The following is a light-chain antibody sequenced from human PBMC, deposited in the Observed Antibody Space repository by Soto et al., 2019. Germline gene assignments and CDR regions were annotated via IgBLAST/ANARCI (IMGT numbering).Light chain of an antibody. CDR2: KAS. J-gene: IGKJ1*01. Sequence: DIQMTQSPSALSAVVGDRVTTTCRASRAIGDRLAWYQQKPGKAPKLLIYKASTLKSGVPSRFSGSGSGTEFTLTISSLQPDDFATYYCQHYNSYSEAFGQGTKVDIK. CDR3: QHYNSYSEA. CDR1: RAIGDR. V-gene: IGKV1-5*03.